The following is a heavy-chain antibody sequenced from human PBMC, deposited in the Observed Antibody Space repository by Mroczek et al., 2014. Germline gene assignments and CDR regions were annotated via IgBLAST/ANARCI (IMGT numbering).Heavy chain of an antibody. J-gene: IGHJ6*02. CDR3: ARDLVVAAPPVPPRNYGMDV. D-gene: IGHD2-15*01. CDR1: GGSISSYY. V-gene: IGHV4-4*07. Sequence: QVQLQESGPGLVKPSETLSLTCTVSGGSISSYYWSWIRQPAGKGLEWIGRIYTSGSTNYNPSLKSRVTMSVDTSKNQFSLKLSSVTAADTAVYYCARDLVVAAPPVPPRNYGMDVWGQGTTVTVSS. CDR2: IYTSGST.